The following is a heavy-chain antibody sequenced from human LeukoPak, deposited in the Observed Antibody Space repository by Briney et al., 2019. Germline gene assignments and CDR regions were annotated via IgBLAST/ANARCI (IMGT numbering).Heavy chain of an antibody. J-gene: IGHJ3*02. CDR1: GGSISSYY. Sequence: PSETLSLTCTVSGGSISSYYWSWIRQPAGKGLEWIGRIYTSGSTNYNPSLKSRVTMSVDTSKNQFSLKLSSVTAADTAVYYCARVGHDYGDYDAFDIWGQGTMVTVSS. V-gene: IGHV4-4*07. CDR2: IYTSGST. CDR3: ARVGHDYGDYDAFDI. D-gene: IGHD4-17*01.